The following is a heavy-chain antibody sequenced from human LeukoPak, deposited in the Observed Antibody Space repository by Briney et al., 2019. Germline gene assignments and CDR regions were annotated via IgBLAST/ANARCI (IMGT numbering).Heavy chain of an antibody. CDR3: ARDRIAGFDP. V-gene: IGHV4-59*01. CDR2: IYYSGST. CDR1: GGSISSYY. J-gene: IGHJ5*02. Sequence: SETLSLTCTVSGGSISSYYWSWVRQPPGKGLEWIGYIYYSGSTNYNPSLKSRVTISVDTSKNQFSLKLSSVTAADTAVYYCARDRIAGFDPWGQGTLVTVSS. D-gene: IGHD6-13*01.